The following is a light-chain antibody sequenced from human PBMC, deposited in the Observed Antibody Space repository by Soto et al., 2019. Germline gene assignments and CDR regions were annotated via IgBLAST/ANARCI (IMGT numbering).Light chain of an antibody. V-gene: IGLV2-14*01. CDR3: SSYTSSVTYV. J-gene: IGLJ1*01. CDR2: EVT. Sequence: QSALTQPASVSGSPGQSITISCTGTSSDIGGYNYVSWHQQHPGKAPKLMIYEVTNRPSGVSNRFSGSKSGNTASLTISGLQAEDEADYYCSSYTSSVTYVFGTVTKVTVL. CDR1: SSDIGGYNY.